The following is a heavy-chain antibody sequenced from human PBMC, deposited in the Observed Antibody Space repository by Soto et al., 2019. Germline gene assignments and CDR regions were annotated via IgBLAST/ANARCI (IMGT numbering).Heavy chain of an antibody. Sequence: ASVKVSCKASGYTFTSYGISWVRQAPGQGLEWMGWISAYNGNTNYAQKLQGRVTMTTDTSTSTAYMELRSLRSDDTAVYYCARYSSGYYYWFSRPYFDYWGQGTLVTVSS. J-gene: IGHJ4*02. V-gene: IGHV1-18*04. CDR1: GYTFTSYG. D-gene: IGHD3-22*01. CDR3: ARYSSGYYYWFSRPYFDY. CDR2: ISAYNGNT.